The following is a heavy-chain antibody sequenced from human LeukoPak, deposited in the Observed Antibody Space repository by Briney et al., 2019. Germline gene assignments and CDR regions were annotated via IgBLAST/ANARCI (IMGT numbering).Heavy chain of an antibody. V-gene: IGHV4-59*08. CDR1: GDSISNYY. D-gene: IGHD5-18*01. CDR3: ARYSYGGYHFDY. J-gene: IGHJ4*02. Sequence: SETLSLTCSVPGDSISNYYWSWIRQPPGKGLEWIGYIYYTGSTNYNPSLKSRVTISLDTSKNQFSLKLTSVTAADTAVYYCARYSYGGYHFDYWGRGTRVTVSS. CDR2: IYYTGST.